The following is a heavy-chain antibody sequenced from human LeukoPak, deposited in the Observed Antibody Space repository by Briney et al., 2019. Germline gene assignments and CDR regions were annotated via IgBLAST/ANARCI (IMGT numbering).Heavy chain of an antibody. CDR1: GYTFTGYY. J-gene: IGHJ4*02. CDR3: ARLGGNYYDSSGYYNRYYFDY. V-gene: IGHV1-2*02. CDR2: INPNSGGT. D-gene: IGHD3-22*01. Sequence: ASVKVSCKASGYTFTGYYMHWVRQAPGQGLEWMGWINPNSGGTNYAQKFQGRVTMTRDTSISTAYMEMSRLRSDDTAVYYCARLGGNYYDSSGYYNRYYFDYWGQGTLVTVSS.